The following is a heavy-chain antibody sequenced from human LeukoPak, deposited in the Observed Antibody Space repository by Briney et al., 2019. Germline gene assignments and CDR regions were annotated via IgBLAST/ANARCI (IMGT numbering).Heavy chain of an antibody. Sequence: GGSLRLSCAASGFSLGTYYMSWVRQAPGKGLEWVANIKQDGSEKHYVDSVKGRFTIYRDNSKNSLYLQMSSLRAEDTAVYYCARDPRGSEYSHFDSWGQGTLVTVSS. CDR3: ARDPRGSEYSHFDS. CDR1: GFSLGTYY. D-gene: IGHD3-10*01. CDR2: IKQDGSEK. J-gene: IGHJ4*02. V-gene: IGHV3-7*01.